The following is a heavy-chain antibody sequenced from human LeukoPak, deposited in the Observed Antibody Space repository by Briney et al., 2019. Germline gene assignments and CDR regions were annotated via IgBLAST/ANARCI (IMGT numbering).Heavy chain of an antibody. D-gene: IGHD6-13*01. J-gene: IGHJ4*02. CDR2: IRYDGSNK. CDR3: AKRDSAGSGTGKYYFDY. Sequence: PGGSLRLSCAASGFTFSSYGMHWVRQAPGKGLEWVAFIRYDGSNKYYADSVKGRFTIHRDNSKNRLYMQMNSLRAEDTAVYYCAKRDSAGSGTGKYYFDYWGQGTLVTVSS. CDR1: GFTFSSYG. V-gene: IGHV3-30*02.